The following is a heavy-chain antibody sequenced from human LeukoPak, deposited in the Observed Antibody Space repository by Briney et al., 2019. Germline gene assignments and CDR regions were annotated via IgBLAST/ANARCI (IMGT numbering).Heavy chain of an antibody. Sequence: GSLRLSCAASGFTFSNYGMSWVRQAPGKGLEWVSAITATSSSTHDADSVQGRFTISRDNSKNTLYLQMNSLRAEDTAVYYCAELGITMIGGVWGKGTTVTISS. V-gene: IGHV3-23*01. D-gene: IGHD3-10*02. J-gene: IGHJ6*04. CDR3: AELGITMIGGV. CDR1: GFTFSNYG. CDR2: ITATSSST.